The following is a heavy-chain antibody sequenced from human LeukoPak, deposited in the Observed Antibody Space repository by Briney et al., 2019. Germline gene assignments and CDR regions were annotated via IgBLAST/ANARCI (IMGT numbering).Heavy chain of an antibody. V-gene: IGHV4-39*01. D-gene: IGHD5-24*01. CDR3: ARQRGDGYNLVYWFDP. Sequence: KPSETLSLTCTVSGGSISSTSYYWGWIRQSPGKGLEWSGSVYYSGSTQDNPALKGRVTISEDTSKNQFSLKLTSVTAGDTAMYYCARQRGDGYNLVYWFDPWGQGTLVTVSS. CDR2: VYYSGST. J-gene: IGHJ5*02. CDR1: GGSISSTSYY.